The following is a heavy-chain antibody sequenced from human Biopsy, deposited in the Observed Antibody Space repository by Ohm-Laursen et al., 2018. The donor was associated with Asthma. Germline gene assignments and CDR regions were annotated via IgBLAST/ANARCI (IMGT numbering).Heavy chain of an antibody. J-gene: IGHJ6*02. D-gene: IGHD6-6*01. CDR1: GITFSTYG. CDR3: ARKIAARGGVGV. V-gene: IGHV3-33*01. Sequence: SLRLSCAAFGITFSTYGMHWVRQAPGKGLEWVSFIWYDGRKKTYADSVKGRFTISRDNSKNTLYLQMNSLRAEDTAVYYCARKIAARGGVGVWGQGTTVTASS. CDR2: IWYDGRKK.